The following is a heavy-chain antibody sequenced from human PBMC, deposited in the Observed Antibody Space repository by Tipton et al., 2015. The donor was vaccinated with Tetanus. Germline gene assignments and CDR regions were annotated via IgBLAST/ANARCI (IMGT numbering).Heavy chain of an antibody. D-gene: IGHD5-12*01. Sequence: QVQLVQSGGGSVKPGGSLRLSCAASGFIFSDYYMAWIRQAPGKGLEWVSYIRSRGDTIYYADSVKGRFTVSRDNAKNLVFLQMTSLRAEDTAVYYCARATGGYRGYDYVDFWGQGTLVAVSS. CDR2: IRSRGDTI. CDR3: ARATGGYRGYDYVDF. CDR1: GFIFSDYY. V-gene: IGHV3-11*01. J-gene: IGHJ4*02.